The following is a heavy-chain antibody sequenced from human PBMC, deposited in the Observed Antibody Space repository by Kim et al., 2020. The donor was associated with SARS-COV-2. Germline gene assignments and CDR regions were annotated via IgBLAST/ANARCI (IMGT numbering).Heavy chain of an antibody. V-gene: IGHV4-39*01. D-gene: IGHD3-16*01. CDR3: GRLGMVTFGVVPDY. CDR1: GGSISSSSYY. Sequence: SETLSLTCTVSGGSISSSSYYWGWIRQPPGKGLVWIGSIYYSGSTYYNPSLKSRVTISVDTSKNQFSLKLSTVTAADTAVYYCGRLGMVTFGVVPDYWG. CDR2: IYYSGST. J-gene: IGHJ4*01.